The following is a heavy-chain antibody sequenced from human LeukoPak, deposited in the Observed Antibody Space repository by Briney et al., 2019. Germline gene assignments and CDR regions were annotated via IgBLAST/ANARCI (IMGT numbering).Heavy chain of an antibody. CDR2: IPFDGRFQ. Sequence: GGSLRLSCAASGFSLSSHAMFWVRQDPGKGLERVASIPFDGRFQYYGDSVKGRFTISRDNSKNTLYLQMNSLRSEDTAVYYCAREGWGGAKAGLDYWGQGTPVTVSS. D-gene: IGHD6-19*01. V-gene: IGHV3-30*04. CDR3: AREGWGGAKAGLDY. J-gene: IGHJ4*02. CDR1: GFSLSSHA.